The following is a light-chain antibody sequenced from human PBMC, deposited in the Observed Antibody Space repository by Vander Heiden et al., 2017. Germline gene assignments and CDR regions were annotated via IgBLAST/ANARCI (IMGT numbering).Light chain of an antibody. CDR1: KLGDKY. CDR3: QAWDSSTHGVV. Sequence: SYELTQPPSVSVSPGQTASITCSGNKLGDKYACWYQQKPGQSPVLVIYQDSKRPSGIPERFSGSNSGNTATLTISGTQAMDEADYYCQAWDSSTHGVVFGGGTKLTVL. CDR2: QDS. V-gene: IGLV3-1*01. J-gene: IGLJ2*01.